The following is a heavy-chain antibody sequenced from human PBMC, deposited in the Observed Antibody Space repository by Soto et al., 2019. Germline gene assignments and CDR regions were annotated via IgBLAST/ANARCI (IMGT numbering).Heavy chain of an antibody. J-gene: IGHJ4*02. CDR1: GGSISSGGYS. CDR2: ICHSGST. V-gene: IGHV4-30-2*01. Sequence: QLQLQESGSGLVKPSQTLSLTCAVSGGSISSGGYSWSWIGQPPGKGLEWIWYICHSGSTYYNPSLKSRVAISVDRSNNQFSLKLSSVTAADTAVYYCARAWGYYDSSAPSPLDYWGQGTLVTVSS. CDR3: ARAWGYYDSSAPSPLDY. D-gene: IGHD3-22*01.